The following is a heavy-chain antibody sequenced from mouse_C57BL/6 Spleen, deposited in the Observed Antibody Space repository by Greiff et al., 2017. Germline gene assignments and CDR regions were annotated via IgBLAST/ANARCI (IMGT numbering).Heavy chain of an antibody. CDR1: GYTFTSYW. V-gene: IGHV1-69*01. J-gene: IGHJ1*03. CDR3: ARADLTRTRYFDV. CDR2: IDPADSYT. D-gene: IGHD2-13*01. Sequence: QVQLQQPGPELVMPGASVKLSCKASGYTFTSYWMNWVKQRPGQGLEWIGEIDPADSYTNYNQQFNGKSTLNVDKSSRTAYRQISSLTSEDSAVYDGARADLTRTRYFDVWGTGTTVTVSS.